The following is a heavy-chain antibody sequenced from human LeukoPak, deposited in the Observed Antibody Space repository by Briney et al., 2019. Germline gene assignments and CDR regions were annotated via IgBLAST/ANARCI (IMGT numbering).Heavy chain of an antibody. Sequence: SETLSLTCTVSGDSLTSYYWSWIRQPPGKGLEWIGYFYYSGSTNYNPSLKSRVAISVDTSNTQFSLKLSSVAAADPAVYCCEREGLYYDFWRGYYRTDDYYYMDVWGKGTTVTVSS. CDR2: FYYSGST. V-gene: IGHV4-59*01. D-gene: IGHD3-3*01. CDR3: EREGLYYDFWRGYYRTDDYYYMDV. J-gene: IGHJ6*03. CDR1: GDSLTSYY.